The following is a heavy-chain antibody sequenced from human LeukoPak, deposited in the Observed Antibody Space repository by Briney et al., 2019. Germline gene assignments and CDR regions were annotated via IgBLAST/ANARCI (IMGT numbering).Heavy chain of an antibody. D-gene: IGHD6-13*01. V-gene: IGHV3-21*01. Sequence: GGSLRLSCAASGFTFSSYSMNWVRQAPGKGLEWVSSISSSSSYIYYADSVKGRFTISRDNAKNSLYLQMNSLRAEDTAVYYCAGGYSSSWYSPGGYYYYMDVWGKGTTVTISS. CDR1: GFTFSSYS. J-gene: IGHJ6*03. CDR2: ISSSSSYI. CDR3: AGGYSSSWYSPGGYYYYMDV.